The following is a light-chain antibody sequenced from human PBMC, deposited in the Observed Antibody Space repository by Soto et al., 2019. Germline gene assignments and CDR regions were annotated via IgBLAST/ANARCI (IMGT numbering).Light chain of an antibody. J-gene: IGKJ1*01. Sequence: ANQMTQSPSSLSASVGDRVTITCRASQGIRDDLGWYQQKPGKAPKLLIYGASNLQSGVPSRFSGSGSGTDFTLTISSLQPEDVATYYCQKYNSAPRTFGQGTKVDIK. CDR3: QKYNSAPRT. CDR1: QGIRDD. CDR2: GAS. V-gene: IGKV1-6*02.